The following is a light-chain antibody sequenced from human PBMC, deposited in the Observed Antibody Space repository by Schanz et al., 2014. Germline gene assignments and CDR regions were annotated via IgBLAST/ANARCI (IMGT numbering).Light chain of an antibody. CDR2: AAS. CDR1: QSVSSSN. J-gene: IGKJ2*01. Sequence: EFVLTQSPGTLSLSPGERATLSCRASQSVSSSNLAWYQQKPGQAPRLLIYAASSRATGIPDRFSGAGSGTDFTLTISRLEPEDFAVYYCQQYGSSPRYTFGQGTKLESK. CDR3: QQYGSSPRYT. V-gene: IGKV3-20*01.